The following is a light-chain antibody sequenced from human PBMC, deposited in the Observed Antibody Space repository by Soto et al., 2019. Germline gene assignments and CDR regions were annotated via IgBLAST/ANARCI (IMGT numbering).Light chain of an antibody. J-gene: IGLJ2*01. V-gene: IGLV1-44*01. Sequence: QSVLTQPPSASGTPGQRVTISCSGSSSNIGVTVHWYRQLPGTAPKLLIYKNSQRPSGVPDRFSGSKSGTSASLAISGLQSEDEADYYCATWEDSLNGVVFGGGTKVTVL. CDR1: SSNIGVT. CDR3: ATWEDSLNGVV. CDR2: KNS.